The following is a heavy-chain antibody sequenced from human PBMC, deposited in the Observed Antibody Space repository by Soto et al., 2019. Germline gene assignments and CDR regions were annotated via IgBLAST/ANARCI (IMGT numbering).Heavy chain of an antibody. CDR2: FDPENGET. CDR3: AQVSMGFAMDV. V-gene: IGHV1-24*01. D-gene: IGHD3-10*01. J-gene: IGHJ6*02. CDR1: GYTFTEFP. Sequence: ASVKVSCKVSGYTFTEFPMHWARQAPGKVLEWMGGFDPENGETISAQKFRGRVTMTEDTSTDTAYVELRSLRSEDTAVYYCAQVSMGFAMDVWSQGTTVTV.